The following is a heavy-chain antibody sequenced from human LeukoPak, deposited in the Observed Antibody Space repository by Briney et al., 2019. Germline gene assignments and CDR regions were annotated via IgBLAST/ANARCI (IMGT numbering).Heavy chain of an antibody. CDR1: GYTFTGYY. V-gene: IGHV1-18*03. CDR2: ISGYNGKT. CDR3: ARDRVYDYSNPRGFDH. D-gene: IGHD3-16*01. Sequence: ASVKVSCKASGYTFTGYYMHWVRQAPGQGLEWMGWISGYNGKTEYAQNLQGRVTMTTDTSTSTAYMELGSLRSDDMAVYYCARDRVYDYSNPRGFDHWGQGTLVTVSS. J-gene: IGHJ4*02.